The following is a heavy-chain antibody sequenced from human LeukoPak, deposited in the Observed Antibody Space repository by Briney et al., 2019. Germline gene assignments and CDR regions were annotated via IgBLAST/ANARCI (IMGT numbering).Heavy chain of an antibody. Sequence: SETLSLTCPVSGGSITSGGNYWGWIRQHPGKGLEWIGYIYYSGSTYYNPSLKSRVTISVDTSKNQFSLKLSSVTAADTAVYYCARSPTPLNHFDVWGQGTLVTVSS. CDR2: IYYSGST. CDR3: ARSPTPLNHFDV. CDR1: GGSITSGGNY. D-gene: IGHD1-14*01. V-gene: IGHV4-31*03. J-gene: IGHJ4*02.